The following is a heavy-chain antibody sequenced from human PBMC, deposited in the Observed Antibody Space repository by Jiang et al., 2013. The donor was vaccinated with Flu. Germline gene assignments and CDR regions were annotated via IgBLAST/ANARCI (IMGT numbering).Heavy chain of an antibody. Sequence: QSGAEVKKPGASVKVSCKASGYTFTSYGISWVRQAPGQGLEWMGWISAYNGNTNYAQKLQGRVTMTTDTSTSTAYMELRSLRSDDTAVYYCARDRHLGYCSGGSCYDYFDYWGREPWSPSPQ. CDR1: GYTFTSYG. J-gene: IGHJ4*02. V-gene: IGHV1-18*01. CDR2: ISAYNGNT. CDR3: ARDRHLGYCSGGSCYDYFDY. D-gene: IGHD2-15*01.